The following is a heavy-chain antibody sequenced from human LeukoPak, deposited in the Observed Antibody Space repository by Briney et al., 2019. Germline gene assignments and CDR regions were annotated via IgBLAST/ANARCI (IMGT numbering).Heavy chain of an antibody. CDR2: ISGSGGST. J-gene: IGHJ4*02. CDR3: ARRSGYYHYFDY. V-gene: IGHV3-23*01. Sequence: PGGSLRLSCVVSGFTFSSYAMSWVRQAPGKGLEWVSAISGSGGSTYYADSVKGRFTISRDNSKNTLYLQMNSLRAEDTAVYYCARRSGYYHYFDYWGQGTLVTVSS. CDR1: GFTFSSYA. D-gene: IGHD3-3*01.